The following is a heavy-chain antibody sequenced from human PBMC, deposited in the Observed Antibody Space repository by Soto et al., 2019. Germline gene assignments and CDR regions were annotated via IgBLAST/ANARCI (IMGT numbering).Heavy chain of an antibody. J-gene: IGHJ6*03. Sequence: EVQLVESGGGLVQPGGSLRLSCAASGFTFSSYDMHWVRQATGKGLEWVSAIGTAGDTYYQGSVKGRFTISRENAKNSLYLQMNSLRAGDTDVYYCARGGGSGWYYYMDVWGKGTTVNVSS. CDR1: GFTFSSYD. CDR3: ARGGGSGWYYYMDV. CDR2: IGTAGDT. D-gene: IGHD6-19*01. V-gene: IGHV3-13*01.